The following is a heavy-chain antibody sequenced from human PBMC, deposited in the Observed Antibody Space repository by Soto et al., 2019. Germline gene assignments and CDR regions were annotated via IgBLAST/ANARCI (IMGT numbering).Heavy chain of an antibody. CDR3: ARHGRQWLVGELSPYFDY. D-gene: IGHD6-19*01. Sequence: SQTLSLTCTVSGGSISSYYWSWIRQPPGKGLEWIGYIYYSGSTNYNPSLKSRVTISVDTSKNQFSLKLSSVTAADTAVYYCARHGRQWLVGELSPYFDYWGQGTLVTVSS. CDR1: GGSISSYY. V-gene: IGHV4-59*08. CDR2: IYYSGST. J-gene: IGHJ4*02.